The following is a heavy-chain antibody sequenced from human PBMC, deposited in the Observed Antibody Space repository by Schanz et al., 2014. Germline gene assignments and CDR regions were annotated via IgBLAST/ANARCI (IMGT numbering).Heavy chain of an antibody. Sequence: VQLVESGGGVVQPGRSLRLSCSASGFTFATYAMSWVRQAPGKGLEWVAAIYSSGSTYYADSVRGRFTISRDNSMNTVYLQMNSLRSDDAAVYYCARAQGVIRLYYGVDVWGQGTTVTVSS. CDR3: ARAQGVIRLYYGVDV. CDR1: GFTFATYA. V-gene: IGHV3-66*02. CDR2: IYSSGST. D-gene: IGHD3-10*01. J-gene: IGHJ6*02.